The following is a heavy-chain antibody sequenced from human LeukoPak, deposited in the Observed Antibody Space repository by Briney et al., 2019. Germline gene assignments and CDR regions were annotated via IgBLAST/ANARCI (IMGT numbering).Heavy chain of an antibody. CDR1: GYTFAGYY. J-gene: IGHJ5*02. CDR2: INPHNGGT. D-gene: IGHD1-26*01. V-gene: IGHV1-2*02. CDR3: ARDVGITEAWFDP. Sequence: GASVKVSCKASGYTFAGYYMHWVRQAPGQGLEWVGWINPHNGGTSYAQKFQDRVAMTRDKSITTAYMELTRLRADDTAVYYCARDVGITEAWFDPWGQGTLVTVSS.